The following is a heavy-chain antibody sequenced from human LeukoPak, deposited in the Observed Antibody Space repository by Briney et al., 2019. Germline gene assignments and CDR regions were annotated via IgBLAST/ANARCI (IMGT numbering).Heavy chain of an antibody. CDR2: LLAGGHGT. J-gene: IGHJ2*01. CDR1: RGSVTSSGHC. V-gene: IGHV4-39*07. CDR3: ARDEGTNGYFDL. D-gene: IGHD2-8*01. Sequence: SETLSLTCTVSRGSVTSSGHCWGGIRQVPGQGLEWIGSLLAGGHGTYYNPSLKSRVTMSVDTSKNQFSLKLSSVTAADTAVYYCARDEGTNGYFDLWGRGTLVTVSS.